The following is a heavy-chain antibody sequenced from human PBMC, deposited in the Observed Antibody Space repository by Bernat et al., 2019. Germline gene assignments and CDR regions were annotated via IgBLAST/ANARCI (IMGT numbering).Heavy chain of an antibody. D-gene: IGHD6-19*01. Sequence: EVQLVESGGGLIQPGGSLRLSCAASGFTVSSNYMSWVRQAPGKGLEWVSVIYSGGSTYYADSVKGRFTISRDNSKNTLYLQMNSLRAEDTAVYYCARVRHSSGWYSNWFDPWGQGTLVTVSS. CDR3: ARVRHSSGWYSNWFDP. V-gene: IGHV3-53*01. J-gene: IGHJ5*02. CDR1: GFTVSSNY. CDR2: IYSGGST.